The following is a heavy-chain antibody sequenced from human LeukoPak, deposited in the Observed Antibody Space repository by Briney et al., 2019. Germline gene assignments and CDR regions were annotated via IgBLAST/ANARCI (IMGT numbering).Heavy chain of an antibody. Sequence: SGGSLRLSCAASGFTFSSYAMHWVRQAPGKGLEWVSAISGSGGSTYYADSVKGRFTISRDNSKNTLYLQMNSLRAEDTAVYYCAKSSYSNYGSVRVSYDYWGQGTLVTVSS. CDR1: GFTFSSYA. CDR2: ISGSGGST. V-gene: IGHV3-23*01. D-gene: IGHD4-11*01. CDR3: AKSSYSNYGSVRVSYDY. J-gene: IGHJ4*02.